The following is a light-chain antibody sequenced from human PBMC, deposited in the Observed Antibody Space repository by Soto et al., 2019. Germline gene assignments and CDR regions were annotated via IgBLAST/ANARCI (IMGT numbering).Light chain of an antibody. J-gene: IGLJ1*01. CDR2: EVS. CDR1: SSDVGGYDY. V-gene: IGLV2-14*01. CDR3: SSKISGFVYG. Sequence: QSVLTQPASVSGSPGQSITISCTGTSSDVGGYDYVSWYQLHPGKAPKLMVFEVSNRPSGVSYRFSGSKSGNTASLTISGLQAEDEADYFCSSKISGFVYGFGTGTKVTVL.